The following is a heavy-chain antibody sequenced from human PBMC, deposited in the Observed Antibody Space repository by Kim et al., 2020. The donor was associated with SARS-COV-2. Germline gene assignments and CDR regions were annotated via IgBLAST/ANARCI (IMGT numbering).Heavy chain of an antibody. J-gene: IGHJ4*02. D-gene: IGHD2-2*01. Sequence: GGSLRLSCAASGFTFSSYAMSWVRQAPGKGLEWVSAIGSGGVNTYYADSVRGRFTISRDNSKSTLHLQMNSLRAEDTAVYYCAKFRSRIPAAYDYWGQGIQVTVSS. CDR3: AKFRSRIPAAYDY. CDR2: IGSGGVNT. V-gene: IGHV3-23*01. CDR1: GFTFSSYA.